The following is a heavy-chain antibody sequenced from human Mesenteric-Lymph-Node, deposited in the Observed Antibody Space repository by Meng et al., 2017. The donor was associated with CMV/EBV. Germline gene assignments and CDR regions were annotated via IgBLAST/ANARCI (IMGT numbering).Heavy chain of an antibody. CDR2: MKPNAAYT. V-gene: IGHV1-8*01. J-gene: IGHJ4*02. CDR1: CYIFTCCG. Sequence: SCTSSCYIFTCCGINLVRQPAGLVVGWMGCMKPNAAYTDYALEIHDSISMTRDTSIITAYMELSSVGSEDAAVYVCARGNGGSFDYWGQGSLVTVSS. D-gene: IGHD3-10*01. CDR3: ARGNGGSFDY.